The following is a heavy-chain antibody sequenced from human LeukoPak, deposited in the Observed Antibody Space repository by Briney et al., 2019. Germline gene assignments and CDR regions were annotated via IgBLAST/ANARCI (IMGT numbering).Heavy chain of an antibody. V-gene: IGHV1-2*02. D-gene: IGHD3-3*01. CDR2: INPNSGGT. CDR1: GYTFTGYY. Sequence: GASVKVSCKASGYTFTGYYMHWVRQAPGQGLEWMGWINPNSGGTNYAQKFQGRVTITADESTSTAYMELSSLRSEDTAVYYCARTVQLNYDFWSGLLPDGAFDIWGQGTMVTVSS. CDR3: ARTVQLNYDFWSGLLPDGAFDI. J-gene: IGHJ3*02.